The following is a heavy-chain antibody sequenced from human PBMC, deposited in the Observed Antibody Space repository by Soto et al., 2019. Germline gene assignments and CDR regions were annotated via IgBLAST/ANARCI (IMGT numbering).Heavy chain of an antibody. CDR2: INASGGST. CDR3: ASADSSGPGH. V-gene: IGHV1-46*01. CDR1: GYTFTSYY. J-gene: IGHJ4*02. D-gene: IGHD3-22*01. Sequence: ASVKVSCKASGYTFTSYYMNWVRQAPGQGLEWMGIINASGGSTSYAQKFQGRVTMTSDTSTSTGYMELSSLRSDDTAVYYCASADSSGPGHWGQGTLVTVSS.